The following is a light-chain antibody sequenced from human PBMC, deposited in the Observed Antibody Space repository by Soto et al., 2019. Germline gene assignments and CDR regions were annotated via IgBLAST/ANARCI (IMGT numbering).Light chain of an antibody. CDR1: GSDVGSYNR. CDR2: DVT. V-gene: IGLV2-14*01. Sequence: QSALTQPASVSGSPGQSVTISCTGTGSDVGSYNRVSWYQQSPGQAPKLLIYDVTNRPSGTSNRFSGSKSDNTASLTISGPQPEDEGDYYCPSSTTSSPVVFGRGTKLTVL. CDR3: PSSTTSSPVV. J-gene: IGLJ2*01.